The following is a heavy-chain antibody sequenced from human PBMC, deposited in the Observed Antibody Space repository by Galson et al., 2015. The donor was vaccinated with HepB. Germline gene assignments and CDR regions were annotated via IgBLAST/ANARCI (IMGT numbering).Heavy chain of an antibody. V-gene: IGHV4-30-4*01. D-gene: IGHD6-13*01. CDR3: AREHSSRDYTHVDY. CDR1: GGSISSGDYY. J-gene: IGHJ4*02. Sequence: TLSLTCTVSGGSISSGDYYWSWIRQPPGKGLEWIGYIYYSGSTYYNPSLKSRVTISVDTSKNQFSLKLSSVTAADTAVYYCAREHSSRDYTHVDYWGQGTLVTVSS. CDR2: IYYSGST.